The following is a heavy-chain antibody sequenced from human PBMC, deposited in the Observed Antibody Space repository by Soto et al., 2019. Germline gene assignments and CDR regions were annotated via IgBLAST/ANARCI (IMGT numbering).Heavy chain of an antibody. V-gene: IGHV4-30-4*01. Sequence: MLSVTCSVAGGSIISGDYYWISIRQPPGKGLEWIGYIYYSGSTYYNPSLKSRVTISVDTSKNQFSLKLSSVTAAYTSVYYCAHYSSGTGFDIWAQRTMVTXSS. CDR3: AHYSSGTGFDI. CDR2: IYYSGST. D-gene: IGHD6-19*01. CDR1: GGSIISGDYY. J-gene: IGHJ3*02.